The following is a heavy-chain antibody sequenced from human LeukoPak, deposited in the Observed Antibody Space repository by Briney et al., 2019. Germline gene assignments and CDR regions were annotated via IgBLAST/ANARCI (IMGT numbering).Heavy chain of an antibody. CDR3: AKDSSTWRGFDC. CDR1: GGSITGYY. Sequence: SETLSLTCSVSGGSITGYYWSWIRQPAGKGLEWIGRIYTSGSTNYNPSLKSRVTMSVDTSKNQFSLNLSSVTAADTAVYYCAKDSSTWRGFDCWGQGTLVTVSS. CDR2: IYTSGST. V-gene: IGHV4-4*07. D-gene: IGHD6-13*01. J-gene: IGHJ4*02.